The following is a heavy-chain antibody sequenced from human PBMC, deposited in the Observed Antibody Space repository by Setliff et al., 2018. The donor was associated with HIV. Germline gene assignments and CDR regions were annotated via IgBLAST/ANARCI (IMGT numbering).Heavy chain of an antibody. V-gene: IGHV4-39*07. J-gene: IGHJ4*02. Sequence: SETLSLTCTVSGVSIRSSSYYWGWIRQPPGKGLEWIGTIYYSGGTYYKSSLKSRLIISLDTSKNQFSLNPRSVTAADTAVYFCASGGHRLHDYWGQGTLVTVAS. D-gene: IGHD1-26*01. CDR1: GVSIRSSSYY. CDR3: ASGGHRLHDY. CDR2: IYYSGGT.